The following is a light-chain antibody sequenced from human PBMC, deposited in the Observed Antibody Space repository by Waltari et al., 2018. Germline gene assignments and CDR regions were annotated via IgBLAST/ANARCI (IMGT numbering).Light chain of an antibody. J-gene: IGKJ1*01. V-gene: IGKV1-5*03. CDR2: NTS. Sequence: DIQMTQSPSTLYASVGDRVTITCRASQNINNWLAWYQQKPGKAPSLLISNTSNLQTGVPTRFSGSGSGTEFTLTISSLLPDDFATYLCQQYRTIHWTFGQGTKVEI. CDR1: QNINNW. CDR3: QQYRTIHWT.